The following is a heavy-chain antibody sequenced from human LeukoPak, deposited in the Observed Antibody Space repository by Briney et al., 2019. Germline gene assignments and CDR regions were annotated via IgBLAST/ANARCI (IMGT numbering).Heavy chain of an antibody. CDR2: INPSGGNT. CDR1: GFTFSSNP. CDR3: ATTKQARRYFDY. D-gene: IGHD1-1*01. Sequence: GGSLRLSCAGSGFTFSSNPLIWVRQAPGEGLEWVSAINPSGGNTYYADSVRGRFTISRDNSKNTLYLQMNTLRAEDTAVYYCATTKQARRYFDYWGQGTLVTVSS. J-gene: IGHJ4*02. V-gene: IGHV3-23*01.